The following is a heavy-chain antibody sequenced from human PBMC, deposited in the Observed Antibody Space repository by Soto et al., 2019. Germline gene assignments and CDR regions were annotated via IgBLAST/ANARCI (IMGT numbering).Heavy chain of an antibody. CDR1: GFTFSNYW. CDR3: TRSPSSGSSDY. CDR2: INGDGSFT. V-gene: IGHV3-74*01. Sequence: ELQLVESGGGLIQPGGSLRLSCAASGFTFSNYWMHWVRQAPGKGLVWVSRINGDGSFTNYADSVKGRFTNSRDNAKNTLYLQMNSLRAEDTAVYYCTRSPSSGSSDYWGQGVLVTVSS. J-gene: IGHJ4*02. D-gene: IGHD6-19*01.